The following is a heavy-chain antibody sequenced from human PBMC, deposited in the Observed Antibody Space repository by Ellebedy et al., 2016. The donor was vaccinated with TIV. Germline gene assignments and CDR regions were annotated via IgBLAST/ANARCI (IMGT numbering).Heavy chain of an antibody. CDR1: GFTFNNYA. V-gene: IGHV3-11*01. CDR2: ITSSGSYM. J-gene: IGHJ5*02. CDR3: ARTCLDTYCS. Sequence: GESLKISXAASGFTFNNYAMSWVRQAPGKGLEYISYITSSGSYMNYADSVKGRFSISRDNAKNSLYLQMNSLSAEDTAVYYCARTCLDTYCSWGQGTLVTVSS. D-gene: IGHD5/OR15-5a*01.